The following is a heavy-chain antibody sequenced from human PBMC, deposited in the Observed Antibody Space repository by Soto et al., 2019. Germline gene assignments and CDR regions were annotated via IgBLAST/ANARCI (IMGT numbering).Heavy chain of an antibody. Sequence: VASVKVSCKASGYTFTSYGISWVRQAPGQGLEWMGWISAYNGNTNYAQKLQGRVTMTTDTSTSTAYMELRSLRSDDTAVYYCARDVAHIVVVIAIQSAFDIWGQGTMVTVSS. V-gene: IGHV1-18*01. J-gene: IGHJ3*02. D-gene: IGHD2-21*01. CDR1: GYTFTSYG. CDR3: ARDVAHIVVVIAIQSAFDI. CDR2: ISAYNGNT.